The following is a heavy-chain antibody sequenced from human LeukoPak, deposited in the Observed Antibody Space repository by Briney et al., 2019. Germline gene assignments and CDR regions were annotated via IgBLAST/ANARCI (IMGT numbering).Heavy chain of an antibody. CDR2: IYPGDSNT. CDR1: GYSFTNYW. D-gene: IGHD3-10*01. J-gene: IGHJ4*02. Sequence: GESLKISCKGSGYSFTNYWVAWVRQMPGKGLEWMGIIYPGDSNTRYSPSFQGQVTISADKSISTAYLQWSSLKASDTVMYYCAREYYYGSGTSEYFDSWGQGTLVTVSS. CDR3: AREYYYGSGTSEYFDS. V-gene: IGHV5-51*01.